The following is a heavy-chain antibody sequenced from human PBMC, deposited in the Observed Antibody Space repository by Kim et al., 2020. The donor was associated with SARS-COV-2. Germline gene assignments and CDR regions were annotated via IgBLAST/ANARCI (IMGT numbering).Heavy chain of an antibody. CDR1: GGSISAGGYC. D-gene: IGHD3-10*01. Sequence: SETLSLTCTVSGGSISAGGYCWSWIRQHPGKGLEWIGHIYDTGSTYYKPSLKSRLTISVDTSKNQFSLKLSSVTAADTAVYYCARDHEPTNHYGSGSYLTLRGMDVWGHGTTVIVSS. J-gene: IGHJ6*02. V-gene: IGHV4-31*03. CDR2: IYDTGST. CDR3: ARDHEPTNHYGSGSYLTLRGMDV.